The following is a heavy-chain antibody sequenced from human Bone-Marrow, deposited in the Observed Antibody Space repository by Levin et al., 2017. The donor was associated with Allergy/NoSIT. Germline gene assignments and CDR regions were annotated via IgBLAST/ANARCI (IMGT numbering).Heavy chain of an antibody. Sequence: PGGSLRLSCAASGFNFGSYAMNWVRQAPGKGLEWVSSIRASGDITYYADSVKGRLTISRDDSKNTVYLQMNSVRVDDTAVYYCAKGSGGNFDKVWANWYFDLWGRGTLVSVSS. D-gene: IGHD1-7*01. J-gene: IGHJ2*01. CDR1: GFNFGSYA. CDR2: IRASGDIT. CDR3: AKGSGGNFDKVWANWYFDL. V-gene: IGHV3-23*01.